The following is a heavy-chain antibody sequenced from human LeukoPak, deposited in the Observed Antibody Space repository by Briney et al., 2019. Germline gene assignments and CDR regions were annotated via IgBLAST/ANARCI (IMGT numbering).Heavy chain of an antibody. CDR2: INPNSGGT. CDR3: ARVRSVVVPAAMPFYYMDV. D-gene: IGHD2-2*01. J-gene: IGHJ6*03. Sequence: ASVKVSCKASGYTFTGYYMHWVRQAPGQGLEWMGWINPNSGGTNYAQKFQGRVTMTRDTSISTAYMELSRLRSDDTAVYYCARVRSVVVPAAMPFYYMDVRGKGTTVTVSS. V-gene: IGHV1-2*02. CDR1: GYTFTGYY.